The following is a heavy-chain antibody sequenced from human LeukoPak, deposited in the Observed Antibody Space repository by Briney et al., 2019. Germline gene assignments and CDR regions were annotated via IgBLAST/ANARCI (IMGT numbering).Heavy chain of an antibody. J-gene: IGHJ5*02. V-gene: IGHV4-59*01. CDR2: IYYGGST. D-gene: IGHD5-12*01. Sequence: SETLSLTCIVAGPSISSYDCGWIRQPPGNGLGWIGYIYYGGSTNYTPSLKSRATISVDTSKTQSSLKLTSVTAADTAVYYCARGYSGYDSDWFDPWGQGTLVTVSS. CDR3: ARGYSGYDSDWFDP. CDR1: GPSISSYD.